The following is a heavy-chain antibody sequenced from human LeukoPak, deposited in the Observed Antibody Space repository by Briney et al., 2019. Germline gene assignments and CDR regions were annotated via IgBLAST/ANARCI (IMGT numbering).Heavy chain of an antibody. V-gene: IGHV4-39*01. CDR1: GGSISSINFY. J-gene: IGHJ4*02. CDR2: IYYSGTT. Sequence: SETLSLTCTVSGGSISSINFYWGWIRQPPGKGLEWIGSIYYSGTTYYNPSLKSRLTISVDTSKNQFLLKLTSVTAADTAVYYCATLASMVRGVSMPFDSWGRGTLVTVSS. D-gene: IGHD3-10*01. CDR3: ATLASMVRGVSMPFDS.